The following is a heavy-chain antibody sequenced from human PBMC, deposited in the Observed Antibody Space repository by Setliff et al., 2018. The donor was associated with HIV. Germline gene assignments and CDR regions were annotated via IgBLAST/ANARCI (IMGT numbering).Heavy chain of an antibody. Sequence: SETLSLTCAVSGYSISSGYYWGWIRQPPGKGLEWIGSIYHSGSTYNNPSLKSRVTISVDTSKNQFSLKLSSVTAADTAVYYCARRYYYYMDVWGKGTTVTVSS. CDR3: ARRYYYYMDV. J-gene: IGHJ6*03. V-gene: IGHV4-38-2*01. CDR2: IYHSGST. CDR1: GYSISSGYY.